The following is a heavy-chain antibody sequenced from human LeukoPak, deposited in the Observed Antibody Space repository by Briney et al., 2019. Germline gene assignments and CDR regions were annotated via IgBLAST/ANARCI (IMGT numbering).Heavy chain of an antibody. CDR2: IVVGSGNT. V-gene: IGHV1-58*02. D-gene: IGHD1-26*01. CDR1: GFTFTSPA. J-gene: IGHJ6*02. CDR3: AAGTGGSYYRRYYYYGMDV. Sequence: GASVKVSCKASGFTFTSPAMQWVRQARGQRLEWIGWIVVGSGNTNYAQKFQEKVTITRDMSTSTAYMELSSLRSEDTAVYYCAAGTGGSYYRRYYYYGMDVWGQGTTVTVSS.